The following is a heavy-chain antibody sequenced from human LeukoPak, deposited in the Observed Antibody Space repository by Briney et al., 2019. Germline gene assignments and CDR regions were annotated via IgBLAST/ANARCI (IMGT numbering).Heavy chain of an antibody. CDR3: AIVATIPSN. CDR2: ISYDGSNK. Sequence: PGGSLRLSCAASGFTFSSYAMHWVRQAPGKGLEWVAVISYDGSNKYYADSVKGRFTISRDNSKNTLYLQMNSLRAEDTAVYYCAIVATIPSNWGQGTLVPVSS. V-gene: IGHV3-30*04. J-gene: IGHJ4*02. D-gene: IGHD5-12*01. CDR1: GFTFSSYA.